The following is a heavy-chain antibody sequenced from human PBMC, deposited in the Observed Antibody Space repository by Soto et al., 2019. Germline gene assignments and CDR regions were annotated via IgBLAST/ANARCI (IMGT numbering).Heavy chain of an antibody. CDR1: GGSISSYY. Sequence: PSETLSLTCTVSGGSISSYYWSWIRQPPGKGLEWIGYIYYSGSTNYNPSLKSRVTISVDTSKNQFSLKLSSVTAADTAVYYCARHLVATLSDAFDIWGQGTMVTVSS. J-gene: IGHJ3*02. CDR2: IYYSGST. D-gene: IGHD5-12*01. CDR3: ARHLVATLSDAFDI. V-gene: IGHV4-59*01.